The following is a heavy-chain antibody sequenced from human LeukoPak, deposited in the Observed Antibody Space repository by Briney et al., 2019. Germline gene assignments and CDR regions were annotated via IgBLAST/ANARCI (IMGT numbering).Heavy chain of an antibody. Sequence: GGSLRLSCAASGFSFSSFSMNWLRQAPGKGLEWVSSISASGSVYYAASVRGRFTISRDNAGNSLFLHLNSLATDDTAVYFCARDLPGSSWYALDSWGQGTLVTVSS. CDR1: GFSFSSFS. CDR3: ARDLPGSSWYALDS. CDR2: ISASGSV. D-gene: IGHD6-13*01. V-gene: IGHV3-69-1*01. J-gene: IGHJ5*01.